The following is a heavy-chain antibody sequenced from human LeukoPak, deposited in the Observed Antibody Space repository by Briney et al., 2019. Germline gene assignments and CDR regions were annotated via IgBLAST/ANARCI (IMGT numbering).Heavy chain of an antibody. Sequence: GGSLRLSCAVSGFTFSSYAMSWVRQPPGKGMEWVSAISGSGGSTYYADSVKGRFTISRDNSKHTLYLQMNSLRAEDTAVYYCAGGNYYDSSGYYWGQGTLVTVSS. V-gene: IGHV3-23*01. CDR2: ISGSGGST. CDR3: AGGNYYDSSGYY. CDR1: GFTFSSYA. D-gene: IGHD3-22*01. J-gene: IGHJ4*02.